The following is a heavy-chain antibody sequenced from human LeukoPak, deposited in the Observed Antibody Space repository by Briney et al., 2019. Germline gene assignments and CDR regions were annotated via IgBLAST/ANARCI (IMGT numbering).Heavy chain of an antibody. CDR1: GFTFDDYA. CDR3: AKDYSYGSGTSDAFDI. J-gene: IGHJ3*02. CDR2: ISWNSGSI. Sequence: GGSLRLSCAASGFTFDDYAMHWVRQAPGKGLEWVLGISWNSGSIGYADSVKGRFTISRDNAKNSLYLQMNSLRAEDTALYYCAKDYSYGSGTSDAFDIWGQGTMVTVSS. D-gene: IGHD3-10*01. V-gene: IGHV3-9*01.